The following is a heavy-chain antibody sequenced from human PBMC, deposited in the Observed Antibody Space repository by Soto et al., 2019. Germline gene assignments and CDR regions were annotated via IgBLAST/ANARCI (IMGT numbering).Heavy chain of an antibody. Sequence: ASVKVSCKASGYTLKSYDVMWVRKAPGQGLEWMDWISGHNGKADYAENFQGRVIMTTDTSTATASMDLRGLRSDDTAVYYCARKGYIGNFAMDVWGQGTTVTVSS. D-gene: IGHD5-12*01. CDR2: ISGHNGKA. J-gene: IGHJ6*02. V-gene: IGHV1-18*04. CDR1: GYTLKSYD. CDR3: ARKGYIGNFAMDV.